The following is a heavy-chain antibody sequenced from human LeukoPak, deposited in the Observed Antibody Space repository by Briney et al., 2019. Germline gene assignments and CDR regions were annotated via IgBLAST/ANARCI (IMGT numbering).Heavy chain of an antibody. CDR1: GFTFNNYG. CDR2: IATDGRDK. Sequence: GGSLRLSCAASGFTFNNYGMHWVRQAPGKGLEWVAVIATDGRDKKYADSVKGRFTISRDDSKNTLYLEMNSLRPEDTAVYHCAKDSKVAAAGYFFDYWGQGTLVTVSS. V-gene: IGHV3-30*18. CDR3: AKDSKVAAAGYFFDY. D-gene: IGHD6-13*01. J-gene: IGHJ4*02.